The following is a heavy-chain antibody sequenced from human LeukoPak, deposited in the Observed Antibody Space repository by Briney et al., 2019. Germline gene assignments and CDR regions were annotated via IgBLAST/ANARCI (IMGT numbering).Heavy chain of an antibody. CDR1: RYSFTSYW. Sequence: GESLKISCKGSRYSFTSYWIGWVRQMPGKGLEWMGIIYPGDSNTRYGPSFQGQVTISADKSINTAYVQWSSLKASDTAMYYCARRVVNNRNWYFNLWGRGTLVTVSS. D-gene: IGHD4-23*01. V-gene: IGHV5-51*01. J-gene: IGHJ2*01. CDR2: IYPGDSNT. CDR3: ARRVVNNRNWYFNL.